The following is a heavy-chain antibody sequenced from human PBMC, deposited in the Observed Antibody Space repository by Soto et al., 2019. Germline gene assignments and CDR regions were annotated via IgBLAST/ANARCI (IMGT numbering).Heavy chain of an antibody. Sequence: PSETLSLTCTVSGGSISSGYYYWSWIRQPPGKGLEWIGYIYYSGSTYYNPSLKSRVTISVDTSKNQFSLKLSSVTAADTAVYYCASYCISTSCYPFDYWGQGTLVTVSS. J-gene: IGHJ4*02. CDR2: IYYSGST. CDR3: ASYCISTSCYPFDY. CDR1: GGSISSGYYY. D-gene: IGHD2-2*01. V-gene: IGHV4-30-4*01.